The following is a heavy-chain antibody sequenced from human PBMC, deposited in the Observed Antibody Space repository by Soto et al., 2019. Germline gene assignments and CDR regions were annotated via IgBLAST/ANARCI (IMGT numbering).Heavy chain of an antibody. D-gene: IGHD2-21*02. CDR2: IIPIFGTA. CDR3: ASQNSRGGVVTAISYYYGMDV. V-gene: IGHV1-69*13. Sequence: ASVKVSCKASGGTFSSYAISWVRQAPGQGLEWMGGIIPIFGTANYAQKFQGRVTITADESTSTAYMELSSLRSEDTAVYYCASQNSRGGVVTAISYYYGMDVWGQGTTVTVSS. CDR1: GGTFSSYA. J-gene: IGHJ6*02.